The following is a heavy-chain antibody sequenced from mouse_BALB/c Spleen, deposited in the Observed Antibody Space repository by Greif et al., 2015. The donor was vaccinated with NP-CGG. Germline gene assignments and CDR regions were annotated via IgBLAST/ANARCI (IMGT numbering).Heavy chain of an antibody. V-gene: IGHV5-6*01. J-gene: IGHJ4*01. D-gene: IGHD2-1*01. CDR3: AREGGWGNYDAMDY. CDR1: GFTFSSYG. CDR2: ISSGGSYT. Sequence: EVMLVESGGDLVKPGGSLKLSCAASGFTFSSYGMSWVRQTPDKRLEWVATISSGGSYTYYPDSVKGRFTISRDNAKNTLYLQMSSLKSEDTAMYYCAREGGWGNYDAMDYWGQGTSVTVSS.